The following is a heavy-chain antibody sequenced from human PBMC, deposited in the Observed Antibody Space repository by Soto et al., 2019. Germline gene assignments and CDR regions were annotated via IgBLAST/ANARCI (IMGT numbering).Heavy chain of an antibody. D-gene: IGHD4-4*01. CDR2: INHSGST. J-gene: IGHJ4*02. CDR1: GGSFSGYY. V-gene: IGHV4-34*01. Sequence: QVQLQQWGAGLLKPSETLSLTCAVYGGSFSGYYLSWIRQPPRKGLEWIGEINHSGSTNYNPSLKSRVTISVDTSKNQFSLKLSSVTAADTAVYYCARSHLQGFDYWGQGTLVTVSS. CDR3: ARSHLQGFDY.